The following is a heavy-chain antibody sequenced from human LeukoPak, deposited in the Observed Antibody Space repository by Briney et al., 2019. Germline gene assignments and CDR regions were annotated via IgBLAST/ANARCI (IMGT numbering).Heavy chain of an antibody. CDR3: ARLRAAYSSSLQGVYYFDY. CDR2: IYPGDSDT. J-gene: IGHJ4*02. CDR1: GYSFTSYW. V-gene: IGHV5-51*01. D-gene: IGHD6-6*01. Sequence: GESLKISCKGSGYSFTSYWIGWVRQMPGKGLEWTGIIYPGDSDTRYSPSFQGQVTISADKSISTAYLQWSSLKASDTAMYYCARLRAAYSSSLQGVYYFDYWGQGTLVTVSS.